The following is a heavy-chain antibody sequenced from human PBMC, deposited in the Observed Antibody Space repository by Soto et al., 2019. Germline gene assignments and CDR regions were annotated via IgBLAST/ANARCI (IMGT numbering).Heavy chain of an antibody. J-gene: IGHJ4*02. CDR3: GKVSTYYYDSTFDF. Sequence: GGSMRLSCAAAGFTFSSYGMHWVRQAPGKGLEWVAIISYDGNYKHHADSVKGRFTISRDNSKNTLYLQMNSLRAEDTAVYYCGKVSTYYYDSTFDFWGQGTLVTVSS. D-gene: IGHD3-22*01. CDR2: ISYDGNYK. CDR1: GFTFSSYG. V-gene: IGHV3-30*18.